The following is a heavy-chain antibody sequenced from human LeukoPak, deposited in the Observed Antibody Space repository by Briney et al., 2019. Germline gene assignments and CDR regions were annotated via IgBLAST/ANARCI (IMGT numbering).Heavy chain of an antibody. CDR2: IKQDGSGK. Sequence: GGSLRLSCAASGFTLSSYWMSWVCPAPGRGVEWVSNIKQDGSGKYYVDAVKGRVTTSRDNAKKSVYLQMNSLRAEDTAVYYCARVGRPGHYYMDVWGKETTVTVSS. J-gene: IGHJ6*03. D-gene: IGHD6-6*01. V-gene: IGHV3-7*01. CDR1: GFTLSSYW. CDR3: ARVGRPGHYYMDV.